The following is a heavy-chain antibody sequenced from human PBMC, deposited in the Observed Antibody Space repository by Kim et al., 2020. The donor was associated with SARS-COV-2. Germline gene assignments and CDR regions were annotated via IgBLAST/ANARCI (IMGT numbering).Heavy chain of an antibody. CDR3: AKGTGGDPFYYYYYGMDV. J-gene: IGHJ6*02. V-gene: IGHV3-23*01. D-gene: IGHD7-27*01. Sequence: KGRFTISRDNSKNTLYLQMNSLRAEDTAVYYCAKGTGGDPFYYYYYGMDVWGQGTTVTVSS.